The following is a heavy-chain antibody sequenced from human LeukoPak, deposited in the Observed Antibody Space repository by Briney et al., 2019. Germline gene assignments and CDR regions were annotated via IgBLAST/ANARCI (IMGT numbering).Heavy chain of an antibody. J-gene: IGHJ5*02. CDR2: FDPEDGET. D-gene: IGHD2-2*01. Sequence: ASVKVSCKVSGYTLTELSMHWVRQAPGKGLEWMGGFDPEDGETIYAQKSQGRVTMTEDTSTDTAYMELSSLRSEDTAVYYCAATTIVVVPAASWFDPWGQGTLVTVSS. CDR1: GYTLTELS. V-gene: IGHV1-24*01. CDR3: AATTIVVVPAASWFDP.